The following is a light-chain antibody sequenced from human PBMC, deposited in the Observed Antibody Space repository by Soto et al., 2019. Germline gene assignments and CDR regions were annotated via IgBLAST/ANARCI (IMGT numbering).Light chain of an antibody. CDR2: EVT. CDR1: SSDVGGYNY. J-gene: IGLJ3*02. V-gene: IGLV2-14*01. Sequence: QSALTQPASVSGSPGQAITISCTGTSSDVGGYNYVSWYQQHPGKAPRLMIYEVTNRPPGVSDRFSGSKSGNTASLTISGLQAEDEAYYYCSSYTSSSTWVFGGGTNVTVL. CDR3: SSYTSSSTWV.